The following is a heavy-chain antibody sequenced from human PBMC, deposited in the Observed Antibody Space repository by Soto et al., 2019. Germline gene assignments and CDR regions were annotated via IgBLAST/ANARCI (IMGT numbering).Heavy chain of an antibody. V-gene: IGHV4-59*11. CDR2: IYHSGDT. J-gene: IGHJ4*02. CDR1: GGSISSHY. CDR3: ARKSASLFDY. D-gene: IGHD3-3*01. Sequence: PSETLSLTCTVSGGSISSHYWTWIRQSPGKGLEWIGNIYHSGDTNYSPSLKSRVTISVGTSKNQFSLKLRSVTAADTAAYYCARKSASLFDYWGQGTLVTVSS.